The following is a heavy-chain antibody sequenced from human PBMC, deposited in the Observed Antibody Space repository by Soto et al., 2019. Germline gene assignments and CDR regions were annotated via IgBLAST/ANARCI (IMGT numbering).Heavy chain of an antibody. V-gene: IGHV1-69*02. CDR3: ARRRYCGADCYSQYYYGMDV. J-gene: IGHJ6*02. D-gene: IGHD2-21*02. CDR1: GDTFSSYT. Sequence: QVQLVQSRAEMKKPGSSVKVSCRSGGDTFSSYTVSWVRQAPGQGLEWMGRVIPVLGVTNYARKFQGRVSITAEKSTSTAYMELRSLRSEDSGVYYCARRRYCGADCYSQYYYGMDVWGQGTTVTVSS. CDR2: VIPVLGVT.